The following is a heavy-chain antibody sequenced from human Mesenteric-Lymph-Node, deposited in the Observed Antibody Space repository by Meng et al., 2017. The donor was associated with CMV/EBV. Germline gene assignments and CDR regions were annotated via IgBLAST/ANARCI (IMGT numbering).Heavy chain of an antibody. Sequence: SETLSLTCAVYGGSISSYYWTWIRQPPGKGLEWIGYIHSSGSTKYNPSLKSRVTISIDRSKTHFSLRLTSVTAADTAVYYCARDVGYSGYDPKFSYYGMDVWGQGTTVTVSS. CDR3: ARDVGYSGYDPKFSYYGMDV. D-gene: IGHD5-12*01. CDR1: GGSISSYY. CDR2: IHSSGST. J-gene: IGHJ6*02. V-gene: IGHV4-59*01.